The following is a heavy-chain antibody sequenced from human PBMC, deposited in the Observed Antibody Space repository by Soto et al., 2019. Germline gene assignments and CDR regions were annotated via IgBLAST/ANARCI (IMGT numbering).Heavy chain of an antibody. CDR3: ARHGLTAYMVYYFDF. CDR2: IYYSGST. D-gene: IGHD3-16*01. Sequence: SETLSLTCTVSGGSISSYYWSWIRQPPGKGLEWIGYIYYSGSTNYSPSLKSRVTISVDTSRNQFSLNLSSVTAADTAVYYCARHGLTAYMVYYFDFWGQGTLVTVSS. V-gene: IGHV4-59*08. CDR1: GGSISSYY. J-gene: IGHJ4*02.